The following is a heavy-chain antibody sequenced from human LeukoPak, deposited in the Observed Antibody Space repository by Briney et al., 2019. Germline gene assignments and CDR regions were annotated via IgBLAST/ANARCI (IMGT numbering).Heavy chain of an antibody. CDR3: AREKTGTKYYFDY. J-gene: IGHJ4*02. Sequence: SVKVSCKASGGTFSSYTISWVRQAPGQGLEWMGRIIPILGIANYAQKFQGRVTITADKSTSTAYMELSSLRSEDTAVYYCAREKTGTKYYFDYWGQGTLVTVSS. CDR2: IIPILGIA. CDR1: GGTFSSYT. V-gene: IGHV1-69*04. D-gene: IGHD1-7*01.